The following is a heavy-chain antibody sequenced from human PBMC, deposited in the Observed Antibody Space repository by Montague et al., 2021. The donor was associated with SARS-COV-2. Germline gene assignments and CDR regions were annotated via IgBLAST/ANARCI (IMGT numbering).Heavy chain of an antibody. CDR1: GDSICSANW. V-gene: IGHV4-4*02. J-gene: IGHJ4*02. CDR2: IYDTAST. D-gene: IGHD2-8*01. Sequence: SETLSLTCAVSGDSICSANWGNWVRQPPGKGLEWIGGIYDTASTKYNPSLKSRVTMSVDKFNNQFSLRLKYLTAADTAVYFCMRAGCYGNRLPVWGQGALVIVSS. CDR3: MRAGCYGNRLPV.